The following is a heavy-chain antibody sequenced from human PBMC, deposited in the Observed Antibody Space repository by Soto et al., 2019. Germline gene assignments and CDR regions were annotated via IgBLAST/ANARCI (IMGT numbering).Heavy chain of an antibody. CDR3: ARDRTSDYYGSGSYSFAFDI. CDR1: GFTFSSYS. J-gene: IGHJ3*02. CDR2: ISSSSSYI. V-gene: IGHV3-21*01. Sequence: PGGSLRLSCAASGFTFSSYSMHWVRQAPGKGLEWVSSISSSSSYIYYADSVKGRFTISRDNAKNSLYLQMNSLRAEDTAVYYCARDRTSDYYGSGSYSFAFDIWGQGTMVTVS. D-gene: IGHD3-10*01.